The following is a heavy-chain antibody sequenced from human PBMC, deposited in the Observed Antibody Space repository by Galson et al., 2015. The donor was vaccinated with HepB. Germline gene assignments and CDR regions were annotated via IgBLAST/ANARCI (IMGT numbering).Heavy chain of an antibody. CDR1: GGTFSSYA. CDR2: IIPILGIA. D-gene: IGHD6-6*01. J-gene: IGHJ6*03. CDR3: ARVMVLGSSSSGLHYYYYYMDV. Sequence: SVKVSCKASGGTFSSYAISWVRQAPGQGLEWMGRIIPILGIANYAQKFQGRVTITADKSTSTAYMELSSLRSEDTAVYYCARVMVLGSSSSGLHYYYYYMDVWGKGTTVTVSS. V-gene: IGHV1-69*04.